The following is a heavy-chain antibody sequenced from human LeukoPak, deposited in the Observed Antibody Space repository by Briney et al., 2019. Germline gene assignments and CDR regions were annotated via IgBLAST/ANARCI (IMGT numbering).Heavy chain of an antibody. Sequence: SETLSLTCTVSGGSISSSSYYCGWIRQPPGKGLEWIGSIYYSGSTYYNPSLKSRVTISVDTSKNQFSLKLSSVTAADTAVYYCARTGGIDYYDSSGTFDYWGQGTLVTVSS. J-gene: IGHJ4*02. CDR1: GGSISSSSYY. V-gene: IGHV4-39*01. D-gene: IGHD3-22*01. CDR2: IYYSGST. CDR3: ARTGGIDYYDSSGTFDY.